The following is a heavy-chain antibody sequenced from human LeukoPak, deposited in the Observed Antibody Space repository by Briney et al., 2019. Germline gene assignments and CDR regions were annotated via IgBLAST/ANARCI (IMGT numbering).Heavy chain of an antibody. D-gene: IGHD1-1*01. V-gene: IGHV1-2*02. CDR2: INPNSGGT. J-gene: IGHJ5*02. CDR1: GYTFTGYY. CDR3: ATTGTSGPNWFDP. Sequence: ASVKVSCKASGYTFTGYYMHWVRQAPGQGLGWMGWINPNSGGTNYAQKFQGRVTMTRDTSISTAYMELSRLRSDDTAVYYCATTGTSGPNWFDPWGQGTLVTVSS.